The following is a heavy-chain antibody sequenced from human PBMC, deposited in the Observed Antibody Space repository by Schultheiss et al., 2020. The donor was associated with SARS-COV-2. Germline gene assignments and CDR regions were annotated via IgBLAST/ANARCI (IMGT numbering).Heavy chain of an antibody. V-gene: IGHV4-59*01. CDR2: VRLSGST. Sequence: SETLSLTCAVSGDFFSTYYWSWVRQPPGKGLEWIGYVRLSGSTDYNPSLRSRVTISVDTSKNQFSLRLTSVTAADTAVYYCARDAGLTPTGGRCMDVWGQGTTVTVSS. D-gene: IGHD3-16*01. CDR1: GDFFSTYY. J-gene: IGHJ6*02. CDR3: ARDAGLTPTGGRCMDV.